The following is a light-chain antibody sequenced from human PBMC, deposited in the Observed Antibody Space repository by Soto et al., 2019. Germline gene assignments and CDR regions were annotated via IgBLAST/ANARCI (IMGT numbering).Light chain of an antibody. V-gene: IGKV1-17*01. J-gene: IGKJ1*01. CDR3: LQHKSYPWT. CDR1: QGIRSD. CDR2: HTS. Sequence: DIQMTQSPSSLSASVGDRVTITCRASQGIRSDLGWYQQKPGKAPKRLLYHTSTLQSGVPSRFSGAGSGAEFTLTINGLQSEDFATYFCLQHKSYPWTFGQGTKVDIK.